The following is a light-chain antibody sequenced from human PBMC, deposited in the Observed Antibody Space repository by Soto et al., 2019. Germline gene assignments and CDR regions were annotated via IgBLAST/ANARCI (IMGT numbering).Light chain of an antibody. J-gene: IGKJ1*01. V-gene: IGKV3-20*01. CDR1: QSVGRSY. Sequence: EIVLTQSPGTLSLSPGERATLSCRASQSVGRSYLAWYQQKPGQAPRLLISGASSRATGIPDRFSGSVSGTAFTLAISRLEPEDFAVYYCQQYGSSPRTFGQGNKVEIK. CDR3: QQYGSSPRT. CDR2: GAS.